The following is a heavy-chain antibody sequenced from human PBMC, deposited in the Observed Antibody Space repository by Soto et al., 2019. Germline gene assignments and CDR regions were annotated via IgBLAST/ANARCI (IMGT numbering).Heavy chain of an antibody. Sequence: PWGSLRLSCAASGFTFSSYGIHWFRHSPFKWLEWVAVISYDGSNKYYADSVKGRFTISRDNSKNTLYLQMNSLRAEDTAVYYCAKASSLYYYDSSGLRDYYGMDVWGQGTTVTVSS. J-gene: IGHJ6*02. CDR1: GFTFSSYG. CDR3: AKASSLYYYDSSGLRDYYGMDV. D-gene: IGHD3-22*01. V-gene: IGHV3-30*18. CDR2: ISYDGSNK.